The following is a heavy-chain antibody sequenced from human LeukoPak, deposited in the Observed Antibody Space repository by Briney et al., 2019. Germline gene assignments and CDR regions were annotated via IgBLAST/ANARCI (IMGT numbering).Heavy chain of an antibody. J-gene: IGHJ4*02. CDR3: AREECRSTSCYETTGLDY. V-gene: IGHV4-30-4*01. Sequence: SQTLSLTCTVSGGSISSGDYYWSWIRQPPGKGLEWIGYIYYSGSTYYNPSLKSRVTISVDTSKNQFSLKLSSVTAADTAVYYCAREECRSTSCYETTGLDYWGQGTLVTVSS. CDR1: GGSISSGDYY. D-gene: IGHD2-2*01. CDR2: IYYSGST.